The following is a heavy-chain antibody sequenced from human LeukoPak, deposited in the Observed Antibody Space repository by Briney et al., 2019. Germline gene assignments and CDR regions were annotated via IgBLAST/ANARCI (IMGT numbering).Heavy chain of an antibody. J-gene: IGHJ4*02. CDR2: ISGSGGST. D-gene: IGHD3-9*01. CDR3: AKDSPLEDDILTGYYKVYYFDY. V-gene: IGHV3-23*01. Sequence: GGSLRLSCAASGFTFSSYAMSWVRQAPGKGLEWVSAISGSGGSTYYADSVKGRFTISRDNSKNTLYLQMNSLRAEDTAVYYCAKDSPLEDDILTGYYKVYYFDYWGQGTLVTVSS. CDR1: GFTFSSYA.